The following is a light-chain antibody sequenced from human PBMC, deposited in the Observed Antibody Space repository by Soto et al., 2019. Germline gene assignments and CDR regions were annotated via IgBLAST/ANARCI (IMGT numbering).Light chain of an antibody. CDR2: DVT. V-gene: IGLV2-14*01. J-gene: IGLJ3*02. Sequence: QSVLTQPASVSGSPGQSITISCTGTSSDVGGYKYVSWYQLHPGTAPKLVIYDVTNRPSGVSNRFSGSKSGNTASLTISGLQAEDEADYFCSSYTSSSTRVFGGGTKLTAL. CDR1: SSDVGGYKY. CDR3: SSYTSSSTRV.